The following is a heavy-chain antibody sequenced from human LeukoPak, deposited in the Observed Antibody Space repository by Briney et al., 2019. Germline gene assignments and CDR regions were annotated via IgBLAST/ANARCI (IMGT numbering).Heavy chain of an antibody. Sequence: PGGSLRLSCEASGFTVSSNDMNWVRQVPGKGLEWVSLLYSGGNTYYADSVKGRFTISRDNSKNTLYLQMNSLRAEDTAVYYCAGGTGYYFPCQHWGQGTLVTVSS. CDR3: AGGTGYYFPCQH. J-gene: IGHJ1*01. CDR1: GFTVSSND. D-gene: IGHD3-22*01. V-gene: IGHV3-53*01. CDR2: LYSGGNT.